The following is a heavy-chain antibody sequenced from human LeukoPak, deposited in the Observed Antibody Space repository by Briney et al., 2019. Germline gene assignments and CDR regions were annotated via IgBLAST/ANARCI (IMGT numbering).Heavy chain of an antibody. CDR2: IIPIFGTA. CDR3: AREGDYGERGDFDY. V-gene: IGHV1-69*05. CDR1: GGTFSSYA. J-gene: IGHJ4*02. D-gene: IGHD4-17*01. Sequence: ASVKVSCKASGGTFSSYAISWVRQAPGQGLEWMGGIIPIFGTANYAQKFQGRVTITTDESTSTAYMELSSLRSEDTAVYYCAREGDYGERGDFDYWGQGTLVTVSP.